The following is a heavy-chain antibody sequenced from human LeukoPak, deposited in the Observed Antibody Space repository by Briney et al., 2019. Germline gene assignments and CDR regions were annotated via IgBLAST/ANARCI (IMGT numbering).Heavy chain of an antibody. CDR2: INGSSSDT. D-gene: IGHD6-13*01. CDR1: GFTFSDYY. Sequence: GASLRLSCAASGFTFSDYYMTWIRQAPGSGLEWISYINGSSSDTKYADSVKGRFTISRDNAKNSVYLLMISLRAEDTAVYYCARSDSEASSNYIRGFDYWGQGTLVTVSS. J-gene: IGHJ4*02. V-gene: IGHV3-11*03. CDR3: ARSDSEASSNYIRGFDY.